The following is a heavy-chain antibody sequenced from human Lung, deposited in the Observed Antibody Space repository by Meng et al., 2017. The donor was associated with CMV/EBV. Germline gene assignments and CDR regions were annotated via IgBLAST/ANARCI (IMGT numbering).Heavy chain of an antibody. CDR3: ARAGVGTGSSGVY. J-gene: IGHJ4*02. CDR2: ISSSSSYT. Sequence: VQDVEFGGGLVKAGGPLRLSCGAPGFHFSDDYMSWIRQAPGKGVEWVSYISSSSSYTNYADSVKGRFTIARDNAKNSLYLQMNSLRAEDTAVYYCARAGVGTGSSGVYWGQGTLVTVSS. CDR1: GFHFSDDY. V-gene: IGHV3-11*06. D-gene: IGHD1-26*01.